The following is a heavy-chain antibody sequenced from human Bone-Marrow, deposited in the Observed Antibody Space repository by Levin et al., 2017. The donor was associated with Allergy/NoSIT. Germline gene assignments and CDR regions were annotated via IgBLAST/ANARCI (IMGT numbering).Heavy chain of an antibody. Sequence: GESLKISCAASGFTFSSHDMSWVRQAPGKGLEWVSVISVNNGNTYYADSVKGRFTISKDTSKNTLYLQMNSLRAEDTAVYYCAKGGWLEYWGQGTPVTVSS. CDR1: GFTFSSHD. V-gene: IGHV3-23*01. J-gene: IGHJ4*02. D-gene: IGHD3-9*01. CDR2: ISVNNGNT. CDR3: AKGGWLEY.